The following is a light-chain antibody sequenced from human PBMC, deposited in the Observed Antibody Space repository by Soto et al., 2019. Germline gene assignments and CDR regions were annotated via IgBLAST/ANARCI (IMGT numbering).Light chain of an antibody. V-gene: IGLV1-44*01. CDR2: SNN. Sequence: QSVLTQPPSASGTPGQRVTISCSGSSSNIGSNTRNWYQQLPGTAPKLLIYSNNQHPSGVLARFSGSNTGTSASLAISGLQSEEEADYYCSAWDDSINAVVFGGGTQLTVL. J-gene: IGLJ2*01. CDR1: SSNIGSNT. CDR3: SAWDDSINAVV.